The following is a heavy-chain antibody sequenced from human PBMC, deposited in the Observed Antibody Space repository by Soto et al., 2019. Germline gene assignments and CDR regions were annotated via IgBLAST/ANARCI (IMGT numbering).Heavy chain of an antibody. CDR3: AREVRSPKRVIRWFDP. J-gene: IGHJ5*02. Sequence: SETLSLTCTVSGGSISSGDYYWSWIRQPPGKCLEWIGYIYYSGSTYYNPSLKSRVTISVDTSKNQFSLKLSSVTAADTAVYYCAREVRSPKRVIRWFDPWGQGTLVTVSS. V-gene: IGHV4-30-4*01. CDR2: IYYSGST. CDR1: GGSISSGDYY. D-gene: IGHD4-17*01.